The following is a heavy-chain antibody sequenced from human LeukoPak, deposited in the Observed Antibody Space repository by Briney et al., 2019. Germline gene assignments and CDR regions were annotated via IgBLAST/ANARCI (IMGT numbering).Heavy chain of an antibody. J-gene: IGHJ4*02. CDR1: GGSISSYY. CDR3: ARGQEGDYFDY. Sequence: PSETLSLTCTVSGGSISSYYWSWIRQSPGKGLEWIGYIDYSGSAYYNPSFKSRVTISVDTSKNQFSLKLSSVTAADTAVYYCARGQEGDYFDYWGQGTLVTVSS. V-gene: IGHV4-59*12. CDR2: IDYSGSA.